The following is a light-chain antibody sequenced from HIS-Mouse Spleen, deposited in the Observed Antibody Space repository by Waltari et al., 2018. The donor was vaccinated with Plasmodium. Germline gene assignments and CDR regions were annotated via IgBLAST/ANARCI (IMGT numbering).Light chain of an antibody. V-gene: IGLV3-10*01. J-gene: IGLJ3*02. Sequence: SYELTQPPSVSVSPGQTARITCSGDALPKKYAYWYQQKSGQAPVLVIYEDSKRPSGIPERFSGSSSGKMATVTISGAQVEDEADYYCYSTDSSGNHRVFGGWTKLTVL. CDR1: ALPKKY. CDR3: YSTDSSGNHRV. CDR2: EDS.